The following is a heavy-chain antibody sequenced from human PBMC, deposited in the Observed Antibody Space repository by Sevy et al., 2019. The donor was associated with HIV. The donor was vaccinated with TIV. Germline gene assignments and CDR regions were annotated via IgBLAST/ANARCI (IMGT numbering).Heavy chain of an antibody. V-gene: IGHV3-48*03. CDR3: ASPVQIVSRNWSWAFDI. Sequence: GGSLRLSCAASGFTFSNYEMKWVRQAPGKGLEWVAYIDSRGRTIYYANSVKGRFTISRDNAKNSLYLQMNSLRAEDTAVYSCASPVQIVSRNWSWAFDIWGQGTMVTVSS. CDR1: GFTFSNYE. D-gene: IGHD1-1*01. J-gene: IGHJ3*02. CDR2: IDSRGRTI.